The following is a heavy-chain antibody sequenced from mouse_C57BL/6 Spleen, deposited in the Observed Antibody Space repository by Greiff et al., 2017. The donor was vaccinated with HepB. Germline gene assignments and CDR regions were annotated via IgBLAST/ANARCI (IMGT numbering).Heavy chain of an antibody. Sequence: EVMLVESGGDLVKPGGSLKLSCAASGFTFSSYGMSWVRQTPDKRLEWVATISSGGSYTYYPDSVKGRFTISRDNAKNTLYLQMSSLKSEDTAMYYCARHSGYAKGYYFDYWGQGTTLTVSS. CDR1: GFTFSSYG. CDR2: ISSGGSYT. CDR3: ARHSGYAKGYYFDY. V-gene: IGHV5-6*02. J-gene: IGHJ2*01. D-gene: IGHD3-2*02.